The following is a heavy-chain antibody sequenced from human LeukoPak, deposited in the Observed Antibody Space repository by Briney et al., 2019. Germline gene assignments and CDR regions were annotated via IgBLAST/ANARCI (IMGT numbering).Heavy chain of an antibody. J-gene: IGHJ5*02. CDR3: ARSWHGSGTLDWFDP. CDR1: GGSISSGGYF. V-gene: IGHV4-30-2*01. CDR2: IYDSVST. Sequence: KPSETLSLTCTVSGGSISSGGYFWSWIRQPPGKGLEFLGYIYDSVSTYYNPSLKSRVSISVDRSKNQLSLRLTSVTAADTAVYYCARSWHGSGTLDWFDPWGQGTLVTVSS. D-gene: IGHD3-10*01.